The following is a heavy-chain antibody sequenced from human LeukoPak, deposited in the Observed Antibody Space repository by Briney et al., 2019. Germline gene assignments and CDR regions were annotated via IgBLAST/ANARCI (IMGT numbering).Heavy chain of an antibody. J-gene: IGHJ4*02. CDR3: ARHVTVHYSSFDY. Sequence: ASVKVSCKASGYTFTDYYIHWVRQAPGQGFEWMGWINPNSGGTNYAQKFQGRVTMTRDTSISTVYMELSRLRSDDTAVYYCARHVTVHYSSFDYWGQGTLVTVSS. V-gene: IGHV1-2*02. D-gene: IGHD2-15*01. CDR1: GYTFTDYY. CDR2: INPNSGGT.